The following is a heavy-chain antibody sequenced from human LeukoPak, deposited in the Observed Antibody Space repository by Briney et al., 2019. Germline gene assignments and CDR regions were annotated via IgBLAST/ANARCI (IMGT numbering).Heavy chain of an antibody. CDR2: INPSGGST. V-gene: IGHV1-46*01. J-gene: IGHJ4*02. CDR3: ARSSPYYGDYVGYFDY. CDR1: GYTFTSYY. Sequence: ASVKVSCKASGYTFTSYYMHWVRQAPGQGLEWMGIINPSGGSTSYAQKFQGRVTMTRDTSTSTVYMELSSLRSDDTAVYYCARSSPYYGDYVGYFDYWGQGTLVTVSS. D-gene: IGHD4-17*01.